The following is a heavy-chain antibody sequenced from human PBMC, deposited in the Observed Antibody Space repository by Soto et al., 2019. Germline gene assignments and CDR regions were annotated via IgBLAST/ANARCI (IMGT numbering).Heavy chain of an antibody. CDR1: GGSITGPRYY. Sequence: SETLSLTCTVSGGSITGPRYYWGWIRQPPGKGLDWIGTIYDSGSTYYTYYNPSLKSRVTISVDTSKHQFSLKLSSVTAADTAVYYCVRPIIVPAGNGREYYFDYWGQGTLVTVSS. CDR2: IYDSGSTYYT. V-gene: IGHV4-39*01. CDR3: VRPIIVPAGNGREYYFDY. D-gene: IGHD2-2*01. J-gene: IGHJ4*02.